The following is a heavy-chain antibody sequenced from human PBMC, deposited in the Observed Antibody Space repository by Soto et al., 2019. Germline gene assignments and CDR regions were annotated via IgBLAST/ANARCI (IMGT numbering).Heavy chain of an antibody. CDR3: ARDQPGYSYGYGLGY. V-gene: IGHV3-21*01. D-gene: IGHD5-18*01. CDR1: GITFSSYS. CDR2: ISSSSRYI. Sequence: EMQLVESGGGLVKPGGSLRLSCAASGITFSSYSMNWVRQAPGKGLEWVSSISSSSRYIYYADSVKGRFTISRDNAKNSLYLQMNSLRAEDTAVYYCARDQPGYSYGYGLGYWGQGTLVTVSS. J-gene: IGHJ4*02.